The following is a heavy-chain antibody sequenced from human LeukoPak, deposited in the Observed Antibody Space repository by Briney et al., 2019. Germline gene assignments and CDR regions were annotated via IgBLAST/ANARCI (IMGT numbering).Heavy chain of an antibody. CDR3: ARLPAYCSSTSCYYDY. V-gene: IGHV3-69-1*01. CDR2: ITDSGAT. J-gene: IGHJ4*02. Sequence: GGSLRLSCVAPGITFRNFAMNWVRQAPGKGLEWVTAITDSGATYYADSVKGRFTISRDNAKNSLFLKMNSLRAEDTAAYYCARLPAYCSSTSCYYDYWGQGTLVTVSS. CDR1: GITFRNFA. D-gene: IGHD2-2*01.